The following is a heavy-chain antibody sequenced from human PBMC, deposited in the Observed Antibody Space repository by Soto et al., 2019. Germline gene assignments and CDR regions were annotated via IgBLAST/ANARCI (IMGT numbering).Heavy chain of an antibody. CDR1: GFTFSSYA. V-gene: IGHV3-30-3*01. J-gene: IGHJ4*02. CDR2: ISYDGSNK. Sequence: QVQLVESGGGVVQPGRSLRLSCAASGFTFSSYAMHWVRQAPGKGLEWVAVISYDGSNKYYADSVKGRFTISRDNSKNTLYLQMNSLRAEDTAVYYCARDSRGTMVRGVINYWGQGTLVTVSS. D-gene: IGHD3-10*01. CDR3: ARDSRGTMVRGVINY.